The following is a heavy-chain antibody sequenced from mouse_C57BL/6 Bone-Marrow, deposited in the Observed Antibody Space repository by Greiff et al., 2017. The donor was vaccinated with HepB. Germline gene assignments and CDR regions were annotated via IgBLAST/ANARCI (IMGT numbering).Heavy chain of an antibody. Sequence: QVQLQQPGAELVKPGASVKMSCKASGYTFTSYWITWVKQRPGQGLEWIGVIYPGSGSTNYNEKFKSKATLTVDTSSSTAYMQLSSLTSEDSAVYYCASPGSYVYYAMDYWGQGTSVTVSS. CDR2: IYPGSGST. CDR3: ASPGSYVYYAMDY. CDR1: GYTFTSYW. D-gene: IGHD1-1*01. V-gene: IGHV1-55*01. J-gene: IGHJ4*01.